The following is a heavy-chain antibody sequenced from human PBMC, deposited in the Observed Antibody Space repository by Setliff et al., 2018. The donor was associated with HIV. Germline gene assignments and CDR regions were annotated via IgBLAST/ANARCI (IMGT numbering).Heavy chain of an antibody. CDR3: ARDPGYKSTWYGVFDI. V-gene: IGHV1-2*02. D-gene: IGHD6-13*01. Sequence: ASVKVSCKASGYTFSDYYMHWVRQAPGQGLEWMGWINPNSGGTNYAQKFQGRVNMTRDTSISTNYMELSRLRSDDTAVYYCARDPGYKSTWYGVFDIWGQGTMVTVSS. J-gene: IGHJ3*02. CDR1: GYTFSDYY. CDR2: INPNSGGT.